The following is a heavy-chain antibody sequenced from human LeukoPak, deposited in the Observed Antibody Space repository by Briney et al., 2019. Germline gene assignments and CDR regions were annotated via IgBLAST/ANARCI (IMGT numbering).Heavy chain of an antibody. V-gene: IGHV4-4*02. Sequence: SGTLSLTCAVSDGSISSDNWWSWVRQPPGKGLEWIGEIYHSGSTNYNPSLKSRVTISVDTSKNQFSLKLSSVTAADTAVYYCACGYSSYAFDIWGQGTMVTVSS. CDR2: IYHSGST. J-gene: IGHJ3*02. CDR3: ACGYSSYAFDI. CDR1: DGSISSDNW. D-gene: IGHD5-18*01.